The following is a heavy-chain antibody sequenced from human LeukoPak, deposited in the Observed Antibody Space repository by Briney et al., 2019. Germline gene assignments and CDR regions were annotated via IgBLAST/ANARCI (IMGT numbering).Heavy chain of an antibody. CDR3: ARAVATIRSGVPSDAFDI. Sequence: PSQTLSLTCAVSGGSISSGGYSWSWIRQPPGKGLEWIGYIYHSGSTYYNPSLKSRVTISVDRSKNQFSLKLSSVTAADTAVYYCARAVATIRSGVPSDAFDIWGQGTMVTVSP. V-gene: IGHV4-30-2*01. D-gene: IGHD5-12*01. CDR1: GGSISSGGYS. J-gene: IGHJ3*02. CDR2: IYHSGST.